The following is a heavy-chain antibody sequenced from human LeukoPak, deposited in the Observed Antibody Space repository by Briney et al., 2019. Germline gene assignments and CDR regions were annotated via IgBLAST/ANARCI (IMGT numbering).Heavy chain of an antibody. CDR1: GFTFSSYA. CDR2: ISGSGGST. Sequence: GGSLRLSCAASGFTFSSYAMSWVRQAPGKGLEWVSAISGSGGSTYYAYSVKGRFTISRDNSKNTLYLQMNSLRAEDTAVYYCAKDDLIDDFPSSYYYYGMDVWGQGTTVTVSS. CDR3: AKDDLIDDFPSSYYYYGMDV. D-gene: IGHD3-3*01. J-gene: IGHJ6*02. V-gene: IGHV3-23*01.